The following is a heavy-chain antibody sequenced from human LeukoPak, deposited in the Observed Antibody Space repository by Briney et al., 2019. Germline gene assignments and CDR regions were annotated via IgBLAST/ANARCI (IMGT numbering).Heavy chain of an antibody. V-gene: IGHV3-21*01. J-gene: IGHJ4*02. CDR3: AKRGIAAAASFDY. CDR2: ISSSETYI. CDR1: GFTFDDYA. Sequence: GGSLRLSCAASGFTFDDYAMHWVRQAPGKGLEWVSAISSSETYIYYADSVKGRFTISRDNAKNSLYLQMNSLRAEDTAVYYCAKRGIAAAASFDYWGQGTLVTVSS. D-gene: IGHD6-13*01.